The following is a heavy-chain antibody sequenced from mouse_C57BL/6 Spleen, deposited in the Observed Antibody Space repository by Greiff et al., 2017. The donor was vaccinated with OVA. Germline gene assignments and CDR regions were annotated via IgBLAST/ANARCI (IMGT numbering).Heavy chain of an antibody. D-gene: IGHD1-1*01. V-gene: IGHV1-4*01. Sequence: QVQLQQSGAELVRPGASVKMSCKASGYTFTSYTMHWAKQRPGQGLEWIGYINPSSGYTKYNQKFKDKATLTADKSSSTAYMQLSSLTSEDSAVYYCAREDYDSSYGFAYWGQGTLVTVSA. J-gene: IGHJ3*01. CDR1: GYTFTSYT. CDR2: INPSSGYT. CDR3: AREDYDSSYGFAY.